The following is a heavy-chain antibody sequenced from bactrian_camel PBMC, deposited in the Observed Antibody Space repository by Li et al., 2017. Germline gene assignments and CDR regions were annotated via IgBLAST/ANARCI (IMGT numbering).Heavy chain of an antibody. Sequence: HVQLVESGGGLVQAGGSMKLSCQVSGYTKNFYCMAWFRQAPGKEPEGVAAIGQHGDTSYADSVKGRFTISRDDTKNTLSLQMNRLEPQDTAMYYCAAGGRSPVSCERSAGIRYWGQGTQVTVS. CDR3: AAGGRSPVSCERSAGIRY. J-gene: IGHJ4*01. CDR2: IGQHGDT. D-gene: IGHD6*01. CDR1: GYTKNFYC. V-gene: IGHV3S26*01.